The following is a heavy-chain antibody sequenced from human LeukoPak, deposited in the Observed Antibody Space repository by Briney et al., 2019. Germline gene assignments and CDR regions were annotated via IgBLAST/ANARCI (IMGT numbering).Heavy chain of an antibody. CDR1: GYTFTSYG. D-gene: IGHD4-4*01. J-gene: IGHJ5*02. CDR2: ISAYNGNT. V-gene: IGHV1-18*01. Sequence: GASVKVSCKASGYTFTSYGIIWVRQAPGQGLEWMGWISAYNGNTNYAQKLQGRVTMTTDTSTSTAYMELRSLRSDDTAVYYCARDTVGYSNYPNWFDPWGQGTLVTVSS. CDR3: ARDTVGYSNYPNWFDP.